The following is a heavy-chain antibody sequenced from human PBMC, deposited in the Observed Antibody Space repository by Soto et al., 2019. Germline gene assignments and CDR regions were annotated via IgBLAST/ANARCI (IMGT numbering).Heavy chain of an antibody. CDR1: GFTFSSYG. CDR3: ARGWDSSSWRSFDY. Sequence: QVQLVESGGGVVQPGRSLRLSCAASGFTFSSYGMHWVRQAPGKGLEWVAVIWYDGSNKYYADSVKGRFTISRDNSKNTLYLQMNSLRAEDTAVYYCARGWDSSSWRSFDYWGQGTLVTVSS. CDR2: IWYDGSNK. D-gene: IGHD6-13*01. V-gene: IGHV3-33*01. J-gene: IGHJ4*02.